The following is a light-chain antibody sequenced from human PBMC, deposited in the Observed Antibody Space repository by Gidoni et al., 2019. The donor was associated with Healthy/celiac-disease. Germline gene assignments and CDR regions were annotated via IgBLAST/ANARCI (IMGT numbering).Light chain of an antibody. CDR1: QSVSSY. J-gene: IGKJ1*01. V-gene: IGKV3-11*01. Sequence: EIVLTQSPASLSLSPGERATLSCRASQSVSSYLAWYQQKPGQARRLLIYDASNRATGIPARFSGSGSGTDFTLTISSLEPEDFAVYYCQQRSNWPTWTFGQVTKVEIK. CDR3: QQRSNWPTWT. CDR2: DAS.